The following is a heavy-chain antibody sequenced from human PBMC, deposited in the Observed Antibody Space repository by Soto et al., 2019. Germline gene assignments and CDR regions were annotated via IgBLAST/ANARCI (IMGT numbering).Heavy chain of an antibody. CDR3: ARYDAESGSNKLDP. J-gene: IGHJ5*02. CDR1: GGSVSSRSHF. D-gene: IGHD5-12*01. Sequence: QVQLQESGPGVVKPSDTLSVTCTVSGGSVSSRSHFWSWIRQPPGGGLQWIGYIYYTGNTNYRPSLESRAAVSVDASRNQFSLSVTSVTAADTAIYYCARYDAESGSNKLDPWGQGTLVTVSS. CDR2: IYYTGNT. V-gene: IGHV4-61*01.